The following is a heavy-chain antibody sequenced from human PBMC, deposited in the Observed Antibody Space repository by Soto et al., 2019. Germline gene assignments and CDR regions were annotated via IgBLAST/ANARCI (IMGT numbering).Heavy chain of an antibody. D-gene: IGHD3-16*02. J-gene: IGHJ3*01. CDR1: GFTLSMSA. CDR3: AKDRGIIVKAGDAFDV. CDR2: ISDSGDRT. V-gene: IGHV3-23*01. Sequence: EVQLMESGGGLVQPGGSLRLSCAGSGFTLSMSAVSWVRQAPGKGLEWVSSISDSGDRTYYADSVKGRFTISRDRSKNTVSLQMNTLRAEDTALYYCAKDRGIIVKAGDAFDVWGQGTMVTVSS.